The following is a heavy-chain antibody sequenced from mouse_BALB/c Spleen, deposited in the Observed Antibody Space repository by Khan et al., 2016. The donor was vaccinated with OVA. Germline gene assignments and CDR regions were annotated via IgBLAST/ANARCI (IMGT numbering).Heavy chain of an antibody. D-gene: IGHD3-2*01. CDR3: AQTARATHFDY. V-gene: IGHV9-2-1*01. CDR2: INTETGEP. J-gene: IGHJ2*01. CDR1: GYTFTDYS. Sequence: QIQLVQSGPELKKPGETVKISCKASGYTFTDYSMHWVKQAPGKGLKWMGWINTETGEPTYADDFKGRFAFSLETSASTAYLQINNLKNEDTATYFCAQTARATHFDYWGQGPTLTVSS.